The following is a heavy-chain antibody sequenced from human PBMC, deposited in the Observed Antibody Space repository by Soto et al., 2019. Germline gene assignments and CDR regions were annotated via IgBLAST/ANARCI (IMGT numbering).Heavy chain of an antibody. J-gene: IGHJ4*02. CDR2: ISGSGGST. Sequence: EVQLLESGGGLVQPGGSLRLSCAASGFTFSSYAMSWVRQAPGKGLEWVSAISGSGGSTYYADSVKGRFTISRDNSKNTLYLQMNSLRAEDTAVYYCAKDQGARGPRYSYGYGDFDYWGQGTLVTVSS. CDR3: AKDQGARGPRYSYGYGDFDY. V-gene: IGHV3-23*01. CDR1: GFTFSSYA. D-gene: IGHD5-18*01.